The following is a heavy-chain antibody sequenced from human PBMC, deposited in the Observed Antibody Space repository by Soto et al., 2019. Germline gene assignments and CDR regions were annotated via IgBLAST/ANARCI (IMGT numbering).Heavy chain of an antibody. Sequence: GKGLEWVSYISSSSSTIYYAGSVKGRFTISRDNSKSTLYLQMNSLRAEDTALYYCAKGRSYYYYYGVDVWGQGTTVTVSS. J-gene: IGHJ6*02. CDR2: ISSSSSTI. V-gene: IGHV3-11*01. CDR3: AKGRSYYYYYGVDV.